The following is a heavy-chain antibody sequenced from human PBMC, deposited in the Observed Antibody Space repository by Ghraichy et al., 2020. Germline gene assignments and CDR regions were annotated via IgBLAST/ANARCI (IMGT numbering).Heavy chain of an antibody. D-gene: IGHD2-15*01. V-gene: IGHV1-8*01. CDR1: GYSFTNHD. Sequence: ASVKVSCKASGYSFTNHDINWVRQATGQGLEWMGWMNPNSGNTGFAQKFQGRVTMTRDTSIGTAYMELSSLRFEDTAVYYCARGCSDVEGLVGCFYSGMGVWGQGTTVTVSS. CDR2: MNPNSGNT. CDR3: ARGCSDVEGLVGCFYSGMGV. J-gene: IGHJ6*02.